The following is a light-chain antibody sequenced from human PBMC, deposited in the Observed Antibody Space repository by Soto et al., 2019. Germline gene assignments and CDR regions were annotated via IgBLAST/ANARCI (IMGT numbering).Light chain of an antibody. CDR2: EVS. J-gene: IGLJ1*01. CDR3: CLYVGATTYV. Sequence: QSVLTQPPSPSGSPGQSVTISCSGTSSDVGGYNYVSWYQQHPGKAPKVMIYEVSKRPSGVPDRFSGSKSGNTASLTVSGLQAEDEADYYCCLYVGATTYVFGTGTKVTVL. CDR1: SSDVGGYNY. V-gene: IGLV2-8*01.